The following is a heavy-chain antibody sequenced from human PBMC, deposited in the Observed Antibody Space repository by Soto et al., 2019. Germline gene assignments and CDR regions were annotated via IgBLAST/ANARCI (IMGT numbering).Heavy chain of an antibody. V-gene: IGHV3-33*01. J-gene: IGHJ6*02. D-gene: IGHD6-19*01. CDR2: IWYDGSNK. CDR1: GFTFGSYG. Sequence: QVQLVESGGGVVQPGRSLRLSCAASGFTFGSYGMHWVRQAPGKGLEWVAVIWYDGSNKYYADSVKGRFTISRDNSKNTLYLQMNSLRAEDTAVYYCARAIAVAGVYYYYGMDVWGQGTTVTVSS. CDR3: ARAIAVAGVYYYYGMDV.